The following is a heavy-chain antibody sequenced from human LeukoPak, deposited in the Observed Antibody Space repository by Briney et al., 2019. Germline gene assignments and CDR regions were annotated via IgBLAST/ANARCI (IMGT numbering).Heavy chain of an antibody. J-gene: IGHJ6*03. CDR1: GFTFRSYW. D-gene: IGHD3-3*01. Sequence: GGSLRLSCAVSGFTFRSYWMYWVRQAPGKGLMWVSLINIDGSITSYAASVKGRFTISRDNAKNTLYLQINSLRAEDTAVYYCAKGAPTRLRFLEWLSYYRYVWGKGTTVTASS. V-gene: IGHV3-74*01. CDR3: AKGAPTRLRFLEWLSYYRYV. CDR2: INIDGSIT.